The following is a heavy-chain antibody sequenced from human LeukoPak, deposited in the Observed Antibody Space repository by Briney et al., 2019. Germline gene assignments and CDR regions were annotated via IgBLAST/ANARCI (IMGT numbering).Heavy chain of an antibody. Sequence: GGSLRLSCAASGFTFSDYYMSWIRQAPGKGLEWVSYISSSGSTIYYADSVKGRFTISRDDSRNTLYLQMNSLRAGDTAVYYCAKSFRSTSLDYWGQGTLVTVSS. J-gene: IGHJ4*02. CDR2: ISSSGSTI. D-gene: IGHD2-2*01. V-gene: IGHV3-11*01. CDR1: GFTFSDYY. CDR3: AKSFRSTSLDY.